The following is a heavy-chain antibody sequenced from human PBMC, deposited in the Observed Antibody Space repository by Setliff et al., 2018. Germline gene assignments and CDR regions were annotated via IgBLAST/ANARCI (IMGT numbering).Heavy chain of an antibody. Sequence: NPSETLSLTCTVSGGSISSYYWSWIRQPPGKGLEWIGYIYYSGSTNYNPSLKSRVTISVXXXXXXXXXXXXXXXXXXXXXXYCARDRPIAAAGTFIRYYYYGMDVWGQGTTVTVSS. V-gene: IGHV4-59*01. CDR3: ARDRPIAAAGTFIRYYYYGMDV. D-gene: IGHD6-13*01. CDR2: IYYSGST. J-gene: IGHJ6*02. CDR1: GGSISSYY.